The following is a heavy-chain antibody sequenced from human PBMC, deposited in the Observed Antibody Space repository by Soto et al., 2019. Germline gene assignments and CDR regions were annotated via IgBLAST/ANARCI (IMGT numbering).Heavy chain of an antibody. Sequence: QVQLVQSGAEVKKPGASVRLSCKASGYTFTPYPIHWVRQAPGQNLEWMGWINNGNGNTDYSQQFKDRVTITRDTSASTVYMELTRLRSEDTALYYCAREPLCGGRCYDNWFDPWGQGTLVTVSS. D-gene: IGHD2-15*01. CDR2: INNGNGNT. CDR1: GYTFTPYP. CDR3: AREPLCGGRCYDNWFDP. J-gene: IGHJ5*02. V-gene: IGHV1-3*04.